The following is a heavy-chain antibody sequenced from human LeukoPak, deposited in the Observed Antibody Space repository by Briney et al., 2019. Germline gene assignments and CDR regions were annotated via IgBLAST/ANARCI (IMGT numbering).Heavy chain of an antibody. CDR1: GFIFNNYW. CDR3: ARERGSGSYHPFDP. Sequence: GGSLGLSCAASGFIFNNYWMSWVRQAPGKGLEWVANIKQDGSEKYYVDSVKGRFTISRDNAKNSLYLQMNSLRAEDTAVYYCARERGSGSYHPFDPWGQGTLVTVSS. CDR2: IKQDGSEK. D-gene: IGHD3-10*01. J-gene: IGHJ5*02. V-gene: IGHV3-7*01.